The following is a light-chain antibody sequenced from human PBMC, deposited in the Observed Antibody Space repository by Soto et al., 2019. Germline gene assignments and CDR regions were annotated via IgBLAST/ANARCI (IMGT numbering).Light chain of an antibody. CDR1: QSISSW. CDR3: QQYNSYWT. J-gene: IGKJ1*01. Sequence: DIQMTQSPSTLSASVGDRVTITCRASQSISSWLAWYQQKPGKAPKLLIYKASSLESGVPSRFSGSGSGTEFTSTISSLQPGDFSTYFCQQYNSYWTFGQGDKVEIK. CDR2: KAS. V-gene: IGKV1-5*03.